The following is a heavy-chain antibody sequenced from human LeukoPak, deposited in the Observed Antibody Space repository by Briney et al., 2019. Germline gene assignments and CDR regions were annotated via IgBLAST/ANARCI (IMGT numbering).Heavy chain of an antibody. CDR1: GFIFSTYG. V-gene: IGHV3-30*02. J-gene: IGHJ4*02. Sequence: PGGSLRLSCAASGFIFSTYGMHWVRQAPGKGLEWVAFIQFDGSDEHYADSVKGRFIISRDNSKNTLYLQMSGLRPEDTSIYYCAEDQQLQPFHYWGQGTLVTVSS. CDR3: AEDQQLQPFHY. CDR2: IQFDGSDE. D-gene: IGHD2-2*01.